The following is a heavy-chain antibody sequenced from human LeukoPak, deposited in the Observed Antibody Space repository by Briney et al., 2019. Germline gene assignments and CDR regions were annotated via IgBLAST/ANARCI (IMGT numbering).Heavy chain of an antibody. V-gene: IGHV3-7*01. J-gene: IGHJ4*02. CDR3: ARSLWPEDY. CDR1: GFTFSSYW. D-gene: IGHD2-21*01. CDR2: INQDGSDK. Sequence: GGSLRLSCAASGFTFSSYWMSWVRQAPGKGLEWVANINQDGSDKKYVDSVKGRFTISRDNAKNSQYLQMNSLRVEDTAVHYCARSLWPEDYWGQGTLVTVSS.